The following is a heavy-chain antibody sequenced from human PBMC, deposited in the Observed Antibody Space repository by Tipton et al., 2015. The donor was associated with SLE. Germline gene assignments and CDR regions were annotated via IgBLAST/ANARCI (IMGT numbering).Heavy chain of an antibody. Sequence: LRLSCTVSGGSIRSYYWSWIRQPPGKGLEWIGYIHYIGGTNHNPSLESRVTMSLDTSKNQFSLKLSSVTAADTAVYYCTGEWQQVVGVAYWGLGALVTVSS. CDR1: GGSIRSYY. CDR2: IHYIGGT. J-gene: IGHJ4*02. CDR3: TGEWQQVVGVAY. D-gene: IGHD3-16*01. V-gene: IGHV4-59*01.